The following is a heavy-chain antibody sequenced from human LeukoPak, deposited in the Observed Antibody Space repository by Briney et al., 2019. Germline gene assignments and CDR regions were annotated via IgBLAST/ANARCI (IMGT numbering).Heavy chain of an antibody. CDR1: GFTFSDYY. CDR3: ARSAPYCSGGSCYSVGYFDY. D-gene: IGHD2-15*01. V-gene: IGHV3-11*01. CDR2: MSSSGGTI. J-gene: IGHJ4*02. Sequence: GGSLRLSCAASGFTFSDYYMSWICQAPGKGLEWVSYMSSSGGTIYYADSVKGRFTISRDNAKNSLYLQMNSLRAEDTAVYYCARSAPYCSGGSCYSVGYFDYWGQGTLVTVSS.